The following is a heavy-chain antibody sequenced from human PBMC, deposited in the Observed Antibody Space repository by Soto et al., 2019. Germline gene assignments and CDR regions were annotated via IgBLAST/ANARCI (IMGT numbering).Heavy chain of an antibody. D-gene: IGHD2-2*01. V-gene: IGHV4-31*03. CDR1: GGSNIRDGYY. J-gene: IGHJ4*02. CDR3: ARATPAGSAEF. CDR2: ISYSGSS. Sequence: ASETLSLTCTVSGGSNIRDGYYWSWIRQHPGKGLEWIAYISYSGSSYSNPSLKSRVTISADTSKNQFSLRLTSVTAADTAVYFCARATPAGSAEFWGQGTLVTVSS.